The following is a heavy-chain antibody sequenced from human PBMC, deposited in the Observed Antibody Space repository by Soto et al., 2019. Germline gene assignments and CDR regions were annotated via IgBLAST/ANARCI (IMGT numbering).Heavy chain of an antibody. CDR1: GGTFSSYA. J-gene: IGHJ6*02. CDR3: ARDIGEAYCGGDCYRYGGMDV. Sequence: QVQLVQSGAEVKKPGSSVKVSCKASGGTFSSYAISWVRQAPGQGLEWMGGIIPIFGTANYAQKFQGRVTITANEPTSTAYMELSSLRSEDTAVYYGARDIGEAYCGGDCYRYGGMDVWGQGTTVTVSS. V-gene: IGHV1-69*12. D-gene: IGHD2-21*02. CDR2: IIPIFGTA.